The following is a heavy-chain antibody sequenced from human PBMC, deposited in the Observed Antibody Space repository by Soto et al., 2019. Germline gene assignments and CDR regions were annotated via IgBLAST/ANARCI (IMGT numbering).Heavy chain of an antibody. V-gene: IGHV3-30*18. CDR1: GFTFSSYG. J-gene: IGHJ4*02. CDR2: ISYDGSNK. CDR3: AKPVEMANGHFDY. Sequence: SGGSLRLSCAASGFTFSSYGMHWVRQAPGKGLEWVAVISYDGSNKYYADSVKGRFTISRDNSKNTLYLQMNSLRAEDTAVYYCAKPVEMANGHFDYWGQGTLVTVSS. D-gene: IGHD2-8*01.